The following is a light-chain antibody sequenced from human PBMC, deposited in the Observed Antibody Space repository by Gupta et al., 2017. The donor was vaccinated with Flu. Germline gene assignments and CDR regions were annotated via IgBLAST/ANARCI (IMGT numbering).Light chain of an antibody. CDR3: GTWDSSLTAGV. Sequence: QSVLTHPLSVSAAPGQKVTISCSGSSSNIGNHYVSWYQQLPGTAPKLLIYENSDRPSGIPDRFSGSKSGTSATLGITGLQTGDEADYYCGTWDSSLTAGVFGGGTKVTVL. J-gene: IGLJ2*01. V-gene: IGLV1-51*02. CDR1: SSNIGNHY. CDR2: ENS.